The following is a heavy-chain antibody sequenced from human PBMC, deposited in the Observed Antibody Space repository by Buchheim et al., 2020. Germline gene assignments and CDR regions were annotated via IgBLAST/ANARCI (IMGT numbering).Heavy chain of an antibody. CDR1: GGSISSGGYY. D-gene: IGHD6-25*01. J-gene: IGHJ5*02. V-gene: IGHV4-31*03. Sequence: QVQLQESGPGLVKPSQTLSLTCTVSGGSISSGGYYWSWIRQHPGKGLEWIGYIYYSGSTHYTPSLKSRVTISVDTSKNQFSLKLSSVTAANTAVYYCARALPSGIAAAAHERWFDPWGQGTL. CDR2: IYYSGST. CDR3: ARALPSGIAAAAHERWFDP.